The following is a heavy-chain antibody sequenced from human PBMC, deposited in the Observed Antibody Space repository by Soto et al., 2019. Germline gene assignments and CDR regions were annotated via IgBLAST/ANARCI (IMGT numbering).Heavy chain of an antibody. V-gene: IGHV1-69*13. CDR3: ARSGITGTIDD. CDR2: IIPIFGTA. J-gene: IGHJ4*02. CDR1: GGNISSYD. Sequence: SLKVSCNASGGNISSYDISWVRQDPGQGLEWMGGIIPIFGTANYAQKFQDRVTITADESTSTAYMQLSSLRSEDKAVYYCARSGITGTIDDWGQGTRVTV. D-gene: IGHD1-7*01.